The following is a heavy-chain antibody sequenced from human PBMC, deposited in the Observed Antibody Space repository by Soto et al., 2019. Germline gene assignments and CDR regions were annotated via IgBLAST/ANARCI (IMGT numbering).Heavy chain of an antibody. J-gene: IGHJ3*02. D-gene: IGHD6-13*01. CDR3: ASSSIAAAGTSAFDI. CDR1: GGSISSSSYY. V-gene: IGHV4-39*01. CDR2: IYYSGST. Sequence: QLQLQESGPGLVKPSETLSLTCTVSGGSISSSSYYWGWIRQPPGKGLEWIGSIYYSGSTYYNPSLKSRVTISVDTSKNQFYLKLSSVTAADTAVYYCASSSIAAAGTSAFDIWGQGTMVTVSS.